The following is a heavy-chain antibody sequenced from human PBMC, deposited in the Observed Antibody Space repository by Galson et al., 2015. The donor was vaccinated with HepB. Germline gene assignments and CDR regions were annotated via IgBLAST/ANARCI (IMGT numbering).Heavy chain of an antibody. CDR2: IDPSDSYT. CDR3: ATPAARPDVDYYGMDV. V-gene: IGHV5-10-1*01. Sequence: SGAEVKKPGESLRISCKGSGYSFTSYWISWVRQMPGKGLEWMGRIDPSDSYTNYSPSFQGHVTISADKSISTAYLQWSSLKASDTAMYYCATPAARPDVDYYGMDVWGQGTTVTVSS. D-gene: IGHD6-6*01. CDR1: GYSFTSYW. J-gene: IGHJ6*02.